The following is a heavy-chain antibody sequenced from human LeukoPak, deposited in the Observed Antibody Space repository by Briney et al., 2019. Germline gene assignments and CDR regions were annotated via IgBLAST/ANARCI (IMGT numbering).Heavy chain of an antibody. CDR2: IYSGGST. CDR1: GFTVSSNY. D-gene: IGHD1-20*01. Sequence: GGSLRLSCAASGFTVSSNYMSWVRQAPGKGLEWVSVIYSGGSTYYADSVKGRFTISRDNSKNTLYLQMNSLRAEDTAVYYCARARYNWNDEALLDAFDIWGQGTMVTVSS. J-gene: IGHJ3*02. V-gene: IGHV3-53*01. CDR3: ARARYNWNDEALLDAFDI.